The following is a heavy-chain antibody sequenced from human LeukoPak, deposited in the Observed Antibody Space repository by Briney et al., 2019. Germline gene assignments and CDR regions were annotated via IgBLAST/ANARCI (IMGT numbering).Heavy chain of an antibody. CDR1: GGSFSGYY. Sequence: PSETLSLTCAVYGGSFSGYYWSWIRQPPGKGPEWIGEINHSGSTNYNPSLKSRVTISVDPSKNQFSLKLSSVTAADTAVYYCARGRGYCSGGSCFRWGMDVWGQGTTVTVSS. J-gene: IGHJ6*02. D-gene: IGHD2-15*01. CDR3: ARGRGYCSGGSCFRWGMDV. CDR2: INHSGST. V-gene: IGHV4-34*01.